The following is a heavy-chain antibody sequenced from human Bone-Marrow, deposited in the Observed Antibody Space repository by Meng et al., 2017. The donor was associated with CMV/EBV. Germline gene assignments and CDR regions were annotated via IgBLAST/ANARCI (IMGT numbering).Heavy chain of an antibody. Sequence: GGSLRLSCAASGFTFSNCGMHWVRQAPGKGLEWVAFIRYDGGIKYYADSVKGRFTISRDNSKNTLFLQMDSLRPEDTAVYYCAKDVDPMILVAMVYFDCWGQGTLVTVSS. CDR3: AKDVDPMILVAMVYFDC. D-gene: IGHD3-22*01. V-gene: IGHV3-30*02. CDR2: IRYDGGIK. J-gene: IGHJ4*02. CDR1: GFTFSNCG.